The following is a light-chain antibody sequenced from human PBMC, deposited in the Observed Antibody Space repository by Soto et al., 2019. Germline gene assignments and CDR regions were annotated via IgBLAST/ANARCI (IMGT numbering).Light chain of an antibody. Sequence: QSALTQPASVSGSPGQSITISCAGTSSDVGGSNYVSWYQQHPGKAPKLMIYDVYNRPSGVSNRFSGSKSGNTASLTISGLQAEDGAAYYCSSHSSSGNIEVFGAGTKVTVL. CDR1: SSDVGGSNY. V-gene: IGLV2-14*03. CDR2: DVY. J-gene: IGLJ1*01. CDR3: SSHSSSGNIEV.